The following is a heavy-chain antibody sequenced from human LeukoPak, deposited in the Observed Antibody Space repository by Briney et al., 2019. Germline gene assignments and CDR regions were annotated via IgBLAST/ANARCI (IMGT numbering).Heavy chain of an antibody. Sequence: PGGSLRLSCAASGFTFSSYAMSWVRQAPGKGLEWVSTISDSGSSTYYTDSVKGRFTFSRDNSKNTLHLQMNSLRAEDTAVYYCAREFSMDVWGQGTTVTVS. CDR2: ISDSGSST. CDR1: GFTFSSYA. CDR3: AREFSMDV. V-gene: IGHV3-23*01. J-gene: IGHJ6*02.